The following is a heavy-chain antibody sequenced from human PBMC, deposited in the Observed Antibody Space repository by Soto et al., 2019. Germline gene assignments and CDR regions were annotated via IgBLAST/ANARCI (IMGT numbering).Heavy chain of an antibody. CDR2: IIPIFGTA. D-gene: IGHD1-26*01. CDR1: GGTFSSYA. Sequence: QVQLVQSGAEVKKPGSSVKVSCKASGGTFSSYAISWVRQAPGQGLEWMGGIIPIFGTANYAQKFQGRVTITADKPTSTANRELSSRRPGATPVYYCGRAGRGSAGDYWGQEPLATVS. V-gene: IGHV1-69*06. CDR3: GRAGRGSAGDY. J-gene: IGHJ4*02.